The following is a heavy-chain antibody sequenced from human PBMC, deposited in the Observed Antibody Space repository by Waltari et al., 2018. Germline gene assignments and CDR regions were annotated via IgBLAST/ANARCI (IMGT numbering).Heavy chain of an antibody. J-gene: IGHJ1*01. CDR1: GGSIRTNYN. CDR3: GRIAFGDDGGYFQH. CDR2: MQYRGST. V-gene: IGHV4-39*01. Sequence: QLQLPESGPGLVKPSETLSLTCTASGGSIRTNYNWGWIRQPPGKGLEWMGNMQYRGSTFYNPSLKSRVTISLDTSKNQFSLRLSSVGAADTAVYFCGRIAFGDDGGYFQHWCQGTLVTVSS. D-gene: IGHD4-17*01.